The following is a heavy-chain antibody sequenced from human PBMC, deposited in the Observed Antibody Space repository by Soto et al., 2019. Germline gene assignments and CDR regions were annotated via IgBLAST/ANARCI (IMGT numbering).Heavy chain of an antibody. D-gene: IGHD2-15*01. CDR3: AKYDGVVDASSDY. Sequence: EVPLLESGGGLVQPGWSLRLSCAASGFTFSSYAMSWVRQAPGKWLEWVSAISGSGGRTYYADSLKGRFTISRDNSKNTLYLQMNSLRVEDTDVYYCAKYDGVVDASSDYWGQGTMVTVSS. CDR1: GFTFSSYA. J-gene: IGHJ4*02. V-gene: IGHV3-23*01. CDR2: ISGSGGRT.